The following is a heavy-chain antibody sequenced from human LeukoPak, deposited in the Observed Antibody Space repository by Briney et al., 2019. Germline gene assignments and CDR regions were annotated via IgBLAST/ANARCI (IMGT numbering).Heavy chain of an antibody. CDR3: ARARYYGSGSHLGYDTFDI. CDR1: GFTFSDYY. CDR2: ISSSGSTI. Sequence: GGSLRLSCAASGFTFSDYYMSWIRQAPGKGLEWVSYISSSGSTIYYADSVKGRFTISRDNAKNSLYLQMNSLRAEDTAVYYCARARYYGSGSHLGYDTFDIWGQGTMVTVSS. D-gene: IGHD3-10*01. J-gene: IGHJ3*02. V-gene: IGHV3-11*04.